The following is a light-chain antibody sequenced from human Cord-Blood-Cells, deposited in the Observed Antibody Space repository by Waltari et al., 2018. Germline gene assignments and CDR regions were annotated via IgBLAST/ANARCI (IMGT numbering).Light chain of an antibody. CDR3: SSYTSSSTV. V-gene: IGLV2-14*03. J-gene: IGLJ3*02. CDR2: DVS. Sequence: QAALTQPASVSGSPGQSITISCTGTRSAVGGYNYVSRYQQHPGKAPKLKIYDVSNRPSGVSNRFSGSKSGNTASLTISGLQAEDEADYYCSSYTSSSTVCGGGTKLTVL. CDR1: RSAVGGYNY.